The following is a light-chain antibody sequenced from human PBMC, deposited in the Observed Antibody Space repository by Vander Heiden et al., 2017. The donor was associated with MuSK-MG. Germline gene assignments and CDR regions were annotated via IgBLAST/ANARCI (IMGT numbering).Light chain of an antibody. Sequence: SPATLSVSPGERATLSCRASQSVSSNLAWYHQKPGQAPRLLIYGASTRATGIPARFSGSGSGTEFTLTISSLQSEDFAVYYCQQYNNWREYTFGQGTKLXIK. CDR3: QQYNNWREYT. V-gene: IGKV3-15*01. CDR2: GAS. CDR1: QSVSSN. J-gene: IGKJ2*01.